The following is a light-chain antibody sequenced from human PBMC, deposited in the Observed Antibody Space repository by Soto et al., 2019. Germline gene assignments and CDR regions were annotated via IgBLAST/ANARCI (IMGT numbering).Light chain of an antibody. J-gene: IGLJ1*01. V-gene: IGLV2-23*02. Sequence: QSALAQPAPLYWPPGASITTSCAGNGSVVGAYNLVSWYQQHPGKAPKLIICEVNTRPSGISNRFSGSKSGDTASLTISGLQAEDEADYFCCSYAGTVAYVFGTGTKVTVL. CDR2: EVN. CDR3: CSYAGTVAYV. CDR1: GSVVGAYNL.